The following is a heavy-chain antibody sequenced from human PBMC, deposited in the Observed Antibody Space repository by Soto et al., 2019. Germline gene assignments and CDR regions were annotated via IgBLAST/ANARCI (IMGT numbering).Heavy chain of an antibody. V-gene: IGHV4-59*01. CDR2: IYDSGST. D-gene: IGHD6-6*01. CDR1: GGSISSYY. CDR3: AAPPRY. J-gene: IGHJ4*02. Sequence: PSETLSLTCTVSGGSISSYYWSWIRQPPGKGLEWIGYIYDSGSTNYNPSLKSRVTISVDTTKNQFSLKLTSVTAADTAVYYCAAPPRYWGQGTLVTVSS.